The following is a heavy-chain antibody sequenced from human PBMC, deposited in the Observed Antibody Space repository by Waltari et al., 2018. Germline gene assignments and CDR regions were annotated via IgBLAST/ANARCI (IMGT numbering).Heavy chain of an antibody. J-gene: IGHJ6*02. CDR2: NYYTVTT. CDR1: GGSISSSSYF. V-gene: IGHV4-39*01. Sequence: QLQLQESGRGLVKPSETLSLTCSVSGGSISSSSYFWGWTRQPPGKGLEWIGCNYYTVTTNYNPSFESRLTISIATSKNQFSLKLTSVTAADTAVYYCTKRTALDGMDVWGQGATVTVSS. CDR3: TKRTALDGMDV. D-gene: IGHD5-18*01.